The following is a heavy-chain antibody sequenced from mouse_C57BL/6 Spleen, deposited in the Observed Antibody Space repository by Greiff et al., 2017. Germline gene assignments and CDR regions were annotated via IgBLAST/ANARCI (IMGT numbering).Heavy chain of an antibody. D-gene: IGHD1-1*01. J-gene: IGHJ4*01. Sequence: QVQLQQPGAELVKPGASVKMSCKASGYTFTSYWIPWVKQRPGQGLEWIGDIYPGSGSTNYNEKFKSKATLTVDTSSRTAYMQLSRLTSEDSAVYYCARRGDYSGSSHYYAMDYWGQGTSVTVSS. V-gene: IGHV1-55*01. CDR3: ARRGDYSGSSHYYAMDY. CDR1: GYTFTSYW. CDR2: IYPGSGST.